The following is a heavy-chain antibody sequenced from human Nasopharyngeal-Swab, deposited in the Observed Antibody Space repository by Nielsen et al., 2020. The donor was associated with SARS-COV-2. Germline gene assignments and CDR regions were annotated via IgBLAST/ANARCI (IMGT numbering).Heavy chain of an antibody. CDR3: ARGGHGSSGWRNWFDP. J-gene: IGHJ5*02. CDR2: ISSSGSTI. CDR1: GFTFSSYE. Sequence: GESLKISCAASGFTFSSYEMNWVRQAPGKGLEWVSYISSSGSTIYYADSVKGRFTISRDNAKNSLYLQMNSLRAEDTAVYYCARGGHGSSGWRNWFDPWGQGTLVTVSS. D-gene: IGHD6-19*01. V-gene: IGHV3-48*03.